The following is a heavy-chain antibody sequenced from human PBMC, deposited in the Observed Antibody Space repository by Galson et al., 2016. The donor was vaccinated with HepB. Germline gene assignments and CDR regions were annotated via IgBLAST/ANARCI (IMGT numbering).Heavy chain of an antibody. Sequence: SLRLSCAASGFSFKNYDMHWVRQTTGKGLEWVSTIDAAGATYYLGSVKGRFAISRENAKNSLYLQMNSLRAEDTAIYYCARAYYDFVYGMDVWGQRTTVTVSS. CDR1: GFSFKNYD. CDR2: IDAAGAT. D-gene: IGHD3-3*01. J-gene: IGHJ6*02. CDR3: ARAYYDFVYGMDV. V-gene: IGHV3-13*01.